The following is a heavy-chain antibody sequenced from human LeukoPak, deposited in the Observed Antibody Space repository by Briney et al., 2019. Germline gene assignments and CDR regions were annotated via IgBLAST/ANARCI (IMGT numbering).Heavy chain of an antibody. CDR2: ISDSGST. CDR3: ATYYYGSGSLEYFQH. J-gene: IGHJ1*01. CDR1: GGSISSYH. D-gene: IGHD3-10*01. V-gene: IGHV4-59*01. Sequence: PSETLSLTCTVSGGSISSYHWSWIRQSPGKGLEWIGYISDSGSTNYNPSLKSRVTMSINTSNTQFSLNLSSMTAADTAVYYCATYYYGSGSLEYFQHWGQGTLVTVSS.